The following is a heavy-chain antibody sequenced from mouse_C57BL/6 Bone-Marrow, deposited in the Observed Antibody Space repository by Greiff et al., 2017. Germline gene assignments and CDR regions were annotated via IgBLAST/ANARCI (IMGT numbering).Heavy chain of an antibody. CDR1: GYTFTSYG. D-gene: IGHD3-2*02. Sequence: VQLQQSGAELARPGASVKLSCKASGYTFTSYGISWVKQRTGQGLEWIGEIYPRSGNTYYTEKFKGKATLTADKSSSTAYMELRSLTSEDSAVYFCAASGRYFDVWGTGTTVTVSS. V-gene: IGHV1-81*01. J-gene: IGHJ1*03. CDR2: IYPRSGNT. CDR3: AASGRYFDV.